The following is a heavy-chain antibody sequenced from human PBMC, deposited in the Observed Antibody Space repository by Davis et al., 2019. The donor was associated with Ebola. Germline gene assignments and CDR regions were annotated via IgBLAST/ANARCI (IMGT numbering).Heavy chain of an antibody. CDR1: GFTFSSYW. Sequence: GESLKISCAASGFTFSSYWMHWVRQAPGKGLVWVSRINSDGSSTSYADSVKGRFTISRDNSKNTLYLQMNSLRAEDTAVYYCAREGGWQQLNPRLGYFDYWGQGTLVTVSS. D-gene: IGHD6-13*01. CDR3: AREGGWQQLNPRLGYFDY. J-gene: IGHJ4*02. CDR2: INSDGSST. V-gene: IGHV3-74*01.